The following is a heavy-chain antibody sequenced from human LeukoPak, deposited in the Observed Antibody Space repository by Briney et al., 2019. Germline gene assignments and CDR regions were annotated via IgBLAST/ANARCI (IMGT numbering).Heavy chain of an antibody. V-gene: IGHV4-34*01. CDR3: ARPRGSSWFWFDP. CDR2: INHSGST. Sequence: TETLSPTCAVYGGSFSGYYWSWIRQPPGKGLEWIGEINHSGSTNYNPSLKSRVTISVDTSKNQFSLKLSSVTAADTAVYYCARPRGSSWFWFDPWGQGTLVTVSS. D-gene: IGHD6-13*01. J-gene: IGHJ5*02. CDR1: GGSFSGYY.